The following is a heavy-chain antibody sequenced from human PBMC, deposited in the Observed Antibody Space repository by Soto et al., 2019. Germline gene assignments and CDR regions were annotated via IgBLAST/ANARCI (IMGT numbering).Heavy chain of an antibody. J-gene: IGHJ5*02. CDR1: GFTISNYW. Sequence: EVQLVESGGGLVQPEGSLSLSCAASGFTISNYWMHWVRQSPGKGLVWVAGIDSYGGYSRYADSVRGRFTISRDNGKNSLYLQMNSLRHEDTAVYYCARDRPHNWFDPWGQGALVTVST. CDR2: IDSYGGYS. CDR3: ARDRPHNWFDP. V-gene: IGHV3-74*01.